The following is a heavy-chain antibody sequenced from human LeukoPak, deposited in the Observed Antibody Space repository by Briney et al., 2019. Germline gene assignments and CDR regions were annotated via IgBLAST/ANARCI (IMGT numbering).Heavy chain of an antibody. CDR1: GGSISSYY. CDR2: IYYSGST. J-gene: IGHJ4*02. V-gene: IGHV4-59*06. CDR3: ARGGLGIMITFGGVTTPFDY. D-gene: IGHD3-16*01. Sequence: SETLPLTCTVSGGSISSYYWSWIRQHPGKGLEWIGYIYYSGSTYYNPSLKSRVTISVDTSKNQFSLKLSSVTAADTAVYYCARGGLGIMITFGGVTTPFDYWGQGTLVTVSS.